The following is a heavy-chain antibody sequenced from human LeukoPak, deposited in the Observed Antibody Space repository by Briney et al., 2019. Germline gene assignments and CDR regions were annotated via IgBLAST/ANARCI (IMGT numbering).Heavy chain of an antibody. CDR2: IIPIFGTA. CDR1: GGTFSSYA. CDR3: ARVLVRYSSGWYPFGY. D-gene: IGHD6-19*01. V-gene: IGHV1-69*06. J-gene: IGHJ4*02. Sequence: SVKVSCKASGGTFSSYAISWVRQAPGQGLEWMGGIIPIFGTANYAQKFQGRVTITADKSTSTAYMELSSLRSEDTAVYYCARVLVRYSSGWYPFGYWGQGILVTVSS.